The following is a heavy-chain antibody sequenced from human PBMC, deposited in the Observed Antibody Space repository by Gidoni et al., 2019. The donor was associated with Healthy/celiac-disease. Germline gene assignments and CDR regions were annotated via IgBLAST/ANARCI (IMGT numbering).Heavy chain of an antibody. CDR3: ARDIYYDSSPNAFDI. J-gene: IGHJ3*02. Sequence: VQLVQSGDEGKKPGASVKVACKASGYTYTSYGISWVRQAPGQGLEWMGWIGAYNGNTNYAQKLQGRVTMTTDTSTSTAYMELRSLRSDDTAVYYCARDIYYDSSPNAFDIWGQGTMVTVSS. CDR2: IGAYNGNT. D-gene: IGHD3-22*01. CDR1: GYTYTSYG. V-gene: IGHV1-18*01.